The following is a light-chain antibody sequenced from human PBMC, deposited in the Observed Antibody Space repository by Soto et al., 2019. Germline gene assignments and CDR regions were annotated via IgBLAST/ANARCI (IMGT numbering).Light chain of an antibody. CDR3: QQSYRTPVT. CDR2: AAS. V-gene: IGKV1-39*01. CDR1: QSISSY. Sequence: DIQMTQSPSSLSASVGDRVTITCRASQSISSYLNWYQQKPGKAPKLLIYAASSLQGGVPSRFSGSGSGTDFNLTISSLQPEDFANDYCQQSYRTPVTFGQGTKVEIK. J-gene: IGKJ1*01.